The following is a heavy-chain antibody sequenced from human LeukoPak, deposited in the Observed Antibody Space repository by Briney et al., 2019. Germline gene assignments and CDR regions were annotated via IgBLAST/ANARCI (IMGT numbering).Heavy chain of an antibody. D-gene: IGHD3-22*01. CDR2: ISAYNGNT. CDR3: ARTTYYYDSSGYFGEY. CDR1: GYTFTSYG. V-gene: IGHV1-18*01. Sequence: ASVKVSCKASGYTFTSYGISWVRQAPVQGLEWMGWISAYNGNTNYAQKLQGRVTMTTDTSTSTAYMELRSLRSDDTAVYYCARTTYYYDSSGYFGEYWGQGTLVTVSS. J-gene: IGHJ4*02.